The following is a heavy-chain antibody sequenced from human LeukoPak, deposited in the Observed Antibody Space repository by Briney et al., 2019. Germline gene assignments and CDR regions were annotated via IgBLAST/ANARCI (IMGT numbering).Heavy chain of an antibody. CDR1: GGTFSSYA. CDR2: IIPILGIA. V-gene: IGHV1-69*04. Sequence: SVKVSCKASGGTFSSYAISWVRQAPGQGLEWMGRIIPILGIANYAQKFQGRVTITADKSTSTAYMELSSLRSEDTAVYYCARDRGWNDVADYWGQGNLVTVSS. D-gene: IGHD1-1*01. J-gene: IGHJ4*02. CDR3: ARDRGWNDVADY.